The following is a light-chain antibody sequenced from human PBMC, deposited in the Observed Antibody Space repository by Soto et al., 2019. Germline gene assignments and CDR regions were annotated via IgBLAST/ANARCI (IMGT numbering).Light chain of an antibody. CDR1: QNIDRW. Sequence: DIQMTQSPSTLSTSVGDRATITCRATQNIDRWLAWYQQKPGKAPKLLIYEASSLEGGVPSRFSGSGSGTEFTLTVSGLQAEDFATYWCQKYNTAPLTFGGGTKVEIK. J-gene: IGKJ4*01. V-gene: IGKV1-5*01. CDR3: QKYNTAPLT. CDR2: EAS.